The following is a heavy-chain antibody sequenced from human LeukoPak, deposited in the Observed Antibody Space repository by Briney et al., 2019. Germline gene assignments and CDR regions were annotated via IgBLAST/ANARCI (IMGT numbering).Heavy chain of an antibody. V-gene: IGHV3-33*06. CDR1: GFTFSNSG. CDR3: AKDSSANY. D-gene: IGHD3-10*01. CDR2: IWYDGINE. J-gene: IGHJ4*02. Sequence: EPGGSLRLSCVASGFTFSNSGMHWVRQAPGKGLEWVALIWYDGINEYYADSVKGRFTISRDDSKNTLYLQMNSLRAEDTAVYYCAKDSSANYWGQGTLVTVSS.